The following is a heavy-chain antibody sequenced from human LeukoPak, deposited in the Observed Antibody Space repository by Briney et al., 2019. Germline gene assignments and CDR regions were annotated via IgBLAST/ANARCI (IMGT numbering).Heavy chain of an antibody. V-gene: IGHV3-21*01. J-gene: IGHJ4*02. D-gene: IGHD3-16*01. CDR2: ISTSSSYI. Sequence: PGGSLRLSCAASGFTFSSYTMKWVRQAPGKGLEWVSSISTSSSYIYFAESVKGRFTISRDNARNSLYLQMNSLRAEDTAVYYCARVVWGQLTYYFDYWGQGTLVTVSS. CDR1: GFTFSSYT. CDR3: ARVVWGQLTYYFDY.